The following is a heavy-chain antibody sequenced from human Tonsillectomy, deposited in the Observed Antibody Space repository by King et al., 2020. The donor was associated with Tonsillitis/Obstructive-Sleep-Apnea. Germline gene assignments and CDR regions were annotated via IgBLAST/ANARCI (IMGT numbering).Heavy chain of an antibody. Sequence: VQLPQWGAGLLKPSETLSLTCAVYGGSFSGYYWSWIRQPPGKGLEWIGEINHSGSTNYNPSLKSRVTISVDTSKNQFSLKLNSVTAADTAVYYCARAPSDQEGDWGQGTLVTVSS. V-gene: IGHV4-34*01. D-gene: IGHD3-16*01. CDR3: ARAPSDQEGD. CDR2: INHSGST. J-gene: IGHJ4*02. CDR1: GGSFSGYY.